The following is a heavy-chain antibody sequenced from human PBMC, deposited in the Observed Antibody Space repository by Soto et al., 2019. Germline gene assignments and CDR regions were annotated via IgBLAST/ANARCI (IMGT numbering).Heavy chain of an antibody. V-gene: IGHV1-8*01. CDR1: GYTFTSYD. CDR3: SIGRSAAGTGWFDS. D-gene: IGHD6-13*01. J-gene: IGHJ5*01. CDR2: MNPNSGNT. Sequence: QVQLVQSGAEVKKPGASVKVSCTASGYTFTSYDINWVRQATGQGLEWMGWMNPNSGNTAYAQKFQGRVTMTSNTSISTAYMEISSLRSADKAVYYCSIGRSAAGTGWFDSWGQGTLVTVSS.